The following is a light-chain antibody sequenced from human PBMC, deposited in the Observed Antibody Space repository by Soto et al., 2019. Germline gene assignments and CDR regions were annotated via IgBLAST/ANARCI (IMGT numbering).Light chain of an antibody. CDR1: SSNIGAGYD. V-gene: IGLV1-40*01. Sequence: QLVLTQPPSVSGAPGQRVTISCTGSSSNIGAGYDVHWYQQLPGTAPKLLIYGHSNRPSGVPDRFSGSKSGTSVSLAITGLQAEDEADYYCQSYDSSLSGYVVFGGGTKLTVL. CDR3: QSYDSSLSGYVV. J-gene: IGLJ2*01. CDR2: GHS.